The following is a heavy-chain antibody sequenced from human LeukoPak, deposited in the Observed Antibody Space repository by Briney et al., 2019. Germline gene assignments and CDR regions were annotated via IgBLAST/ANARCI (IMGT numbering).Heavy chain of an antibody. CDR3: ARDQADY. J-gene: IGHJ4*02. Sequence: XXVXQXXXXGLEWMGWISAYNGNTNYAQKLQGRVTMTTDTSTSTAYMELRSLRSDDTAVYYCARDQADYWGQGTLVTVSS. CDR2: ISAYNGNT. V-gene: IGHV1-18*01.